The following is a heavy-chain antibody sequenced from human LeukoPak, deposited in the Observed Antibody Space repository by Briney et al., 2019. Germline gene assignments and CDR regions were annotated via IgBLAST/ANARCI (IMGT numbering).Heavy chain of an antibody. J-gene: IGHJ4*02. CDR3: ARGRPNTVVTDY. V-gene: IGHV1-2*02. D-gene: IGHD4-23*01. Sequence: ASVKVSCKASGYTFTGYYMHWVRHAPGPGLEWMGWINPNSGGTNYAQKFQGRVTMTRDTSISTAYMELSRLRSDDTAVYYCARGRPNTVVTDYWGQGTLVTVSS. CDR1: GYTFTGYY. CDR2: INPNSGGT.